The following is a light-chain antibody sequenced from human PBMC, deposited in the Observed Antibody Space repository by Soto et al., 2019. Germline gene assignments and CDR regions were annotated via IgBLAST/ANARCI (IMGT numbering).Light chain of an antibody. CDR1: SSNIGAGYD. Sequence: QPVLTQPPSVSGAPGQRVTISCTGSSSNIGAGYDVHWYQQLPGTAPKLLIYGNSNRPSGVPDRFSGSKSGTSASLAITGRQAEDEADYSCQSYDSSLSGWVFGGGTKVTVL. J-gene: IGLJ3*02. V-gene: IGLV1-40*01. CDR3: QSYDSSLSGWV. CDR2: GNS.